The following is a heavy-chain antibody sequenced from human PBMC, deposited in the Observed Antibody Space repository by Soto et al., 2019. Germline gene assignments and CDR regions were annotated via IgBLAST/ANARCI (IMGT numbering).Heavy chain of an antibody. Sequence: QVQLQESGPGLVKPSGTLSLTCAVSGGSFSSSNWWSWVRPPPGKGLEWIGAIYHSGSNNYNPSLKSRGTISVDKTKNQFSVKLSSVTAADTAVYYCARIAAAGTKFDYWGQGTLVTVSS. J-gene: IGHJ4*02. V-gene: IGHV4-4*02. D-gene: IGHD6-13*01. CDR1: GGSFSSSNW. CDR3: ARIAAAGTKFDY. CDR2: IYHSGSN.